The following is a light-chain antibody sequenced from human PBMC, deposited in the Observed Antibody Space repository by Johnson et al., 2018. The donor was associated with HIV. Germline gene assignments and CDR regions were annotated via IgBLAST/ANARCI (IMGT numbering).Light chain of an antibody. V-gene: IGLV1-51*02. Sequence: QSVLTQPPSVSAAPGQKVTISCSGSSSNIGNNYVSWYQQLPGAAPKLLIYENTKRPSGVPDRFSGSKSGSSATLGITGLQTGDEADYYCATWDRRLSAGGVFGTGTKVTVL. CDR3: ATWDRRLSAGGV. CDR2: ENT. J-gene: IGLJ1*01. CDR1: SSNIGNNY.